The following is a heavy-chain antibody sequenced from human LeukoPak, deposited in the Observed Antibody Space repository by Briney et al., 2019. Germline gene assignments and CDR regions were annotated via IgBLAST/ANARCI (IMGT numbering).Heavy chain of an antibody. D-gene: IGHD2-8*01. V-gene: IGHV4-34*01. CDR1: GGSCSGYY. Sequence: PSETLSLTCAVYGGSCSGYYWSWIRQPPGKGLEWIGEINHSGSTNYNPSLKSRVTISVDTSKNQFSLKLSSVTAADTAVYYCARGSKCTNGVCYGTFVYWGQGTLVTVSS. J-gene: IGHJ4*02. CDR3: ARGSKCTNGVCYGTFVY. CDR2: INHSGST.